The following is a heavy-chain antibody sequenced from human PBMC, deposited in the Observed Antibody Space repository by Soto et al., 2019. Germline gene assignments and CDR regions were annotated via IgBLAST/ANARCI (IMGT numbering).Heavy chain of an antibody. CDR2: ISGSGGST. D-gene: IGHD3-22*01. CDR3: ANQNGPPSGYPYDY. V-gene: IGHV3-23*01. CDR1: GFTFSSYA. J-gene: IGHJ4*02. Sequence: EVQLLESGGGLVQPGGSLRLSCAASGFTFSSYAMSWVRQAPGKGLEWVSAISGSGGSTYYADSVKGRFTISRDNSKNTLYLQMNSLRAEDTAVYYCANQNGPPSGYPYDYWGQGTLVTVSS.